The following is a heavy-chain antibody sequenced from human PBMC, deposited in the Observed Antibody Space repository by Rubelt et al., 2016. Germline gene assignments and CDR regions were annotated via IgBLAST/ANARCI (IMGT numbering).Heavy chain of an antibody. CDR3: AKDRCNGGNCYYFDY. CDR1: GFTFSRYW. J-gene: IGHJ4*02. Sequence: EVQLMESGGGLVQPGGSLRLSRAASGFTFSRYWMHWVRQAPGKGLVWVSRIDSDGSITMYADSVKGRFTISRDNAKNTLYLQMNSLRAEDTAVYYCAKDRCNGGNCYYFDYWGQGTLVTVSS. D-gene: IGHD2-15*01. CDR2: IDSDGSIT. V-gene: IGHV3-74*03.